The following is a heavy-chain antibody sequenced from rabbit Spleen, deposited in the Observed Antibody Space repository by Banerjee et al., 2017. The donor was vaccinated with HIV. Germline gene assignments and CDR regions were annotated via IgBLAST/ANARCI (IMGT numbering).Heavy chain of an antibody. CDR3: ARDTSSSFSSYGMDL. J-gene: IGHJ6*01. D-gene: IGHD1-1*01. Sequence: QEQLVESGGGLVQPEGSLTLTCKASGVSFSFSSYMCWVRQAPGKGLEWIACIDTGSSGFTYFASWAKGRFTISKTSSTTVTLQVTSLTAADTATYFCARDTSSSFSSYGMDLWGQGTLVTVS. CDR1: GVSFSFSSY. V-gene: IGHV1S45*01. CDR2: IDTGSSGFT.